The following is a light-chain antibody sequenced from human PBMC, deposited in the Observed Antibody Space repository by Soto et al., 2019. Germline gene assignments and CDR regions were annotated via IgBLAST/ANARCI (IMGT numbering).Light chain of an antibody. Sequence: EIVMTQSPATLSVSPGGRATLSCRASQTISGTLAWYQQKPVQAPRLLIYGASSRATGKTDRFSGSGSGTEFTLTISSLQPDDSATYYCQQHSNYPLTFGGGTKVDIK. CDR2: GAS. J-gene: IGKJ4*01. CDR3: QQHSNYPLT. V-gene: IGKV3D-15*01. CDR1: QTISGT.